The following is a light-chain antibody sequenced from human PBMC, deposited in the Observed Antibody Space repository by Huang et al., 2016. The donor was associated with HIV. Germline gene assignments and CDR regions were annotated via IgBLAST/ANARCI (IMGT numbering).Light chain of an antibody. CDR1: GSISSN. CDR2: GGS. CDR3: QQHTSWPYT. J-gene: IGKJ2*01. Sequence: EIVMTQSPATLSVSPGERATLSCRARGSISSNLVWYQHKPGQAPMLLIYGGSPRAPGVPARFSGGGSGTEFTLTISSLQSEDFAIYHCQQHTSWPYTFGQGTKLEIK. V-gene: IGKV3-15*01.